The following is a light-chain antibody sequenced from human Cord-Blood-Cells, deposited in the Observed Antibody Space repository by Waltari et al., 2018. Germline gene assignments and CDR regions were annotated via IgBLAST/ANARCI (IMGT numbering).Light chain of an antibody. J-gene: IGLJ3*02. CDR2: EVS. CDR1: SSDVGGYNH. V-gene: IGLV2-8*01. Sequence: QSALTQPPSASGSPGQSVTISCPGTSSDVGGYNHVPWYQQHPGKAPKLMIYEVSKWPSGVPDRFSGSKSGNTASLTVSGLQAEDEADYYCSSYAGSNNWVFGGGTKLTVL. CDR3: SSYAGSNNWV.